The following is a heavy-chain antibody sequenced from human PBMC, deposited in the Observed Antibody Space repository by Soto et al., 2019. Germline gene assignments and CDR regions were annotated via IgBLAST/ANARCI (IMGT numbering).Heavy chain of an antibody. CDR1: GGSISSGGYY. D-gene: IGHD3-3*01. CDR2: IYYSGST. Sequence: PSETLSLTCTVSGGSISSGGYYWRWIRQHPGKGLEWIGYIYYSGSTYYNPSLKSRVTISVDTSKNQFSLKLSSVTAADTAVYYCARVKGYDFWSGYRGYYYYMDVWGKGTTVTVSS. CDR3: ARVKGYDFWSGYRGYYYYMDV. V-gene: IGHV4-31*03. J-gene: IGHJ6*03.